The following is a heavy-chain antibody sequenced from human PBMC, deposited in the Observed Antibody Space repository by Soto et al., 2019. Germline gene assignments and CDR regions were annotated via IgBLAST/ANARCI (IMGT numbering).Heavy chain of an antibody. CDR1: GFTFSSYD. Sequence: PGGSLRLSCAASGFTFSSYDMHWVRQAPGKGLEWVAVIWHDGSNKYYADSVKGRFTISRDNSKNTLYLQMNSLRVEDTATYYCARIGTWALNFDYWGQGTLVTVSS. CDR2: IWHDGSNK. CDR3: ARIGTWALNFDY. J-gene: IGHJ4*02. D-gene: IGHD2-8*01. V-gene: IGHV3-33*08.